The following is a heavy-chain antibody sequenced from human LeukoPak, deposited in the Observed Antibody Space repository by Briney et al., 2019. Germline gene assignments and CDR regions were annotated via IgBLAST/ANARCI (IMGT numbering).Heavy chain of an antibody. Sequence: SETLSLTCTVSGGSISSSSYYWGWIRQPPGKGLEWIGSIYYSGSIYYNPSLKSRVTISVDTSKNQFSLKLSSVTAADTAVYYCARMRVYYYYYMDVWGKGTTVTVSS. V-gene: IGHV4-39*07. CDR2: IYYSGSI. CDR3: ARMRVYYYYYMDV. J-gene: IGHJ6*03. CDR1: GGSISSSSYY.